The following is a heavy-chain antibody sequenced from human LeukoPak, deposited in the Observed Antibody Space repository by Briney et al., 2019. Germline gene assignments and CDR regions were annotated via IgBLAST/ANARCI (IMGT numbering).Heavy chain of an antibody. V-gene: IGHV3-23*01. Sequence: SLXLSCAASGFTFSSYAMSWVRQAPGKGLEWVSAISGSGGSTYYADSVKGRFTISRDNSKNTLYLQMNSLRAEDTAVYYCAKEVFYSSSSRAFDYWGQGTLVTVSS. CDR3: AKEVFYSSSSRAFDY. D-gene: IGHD6-6*01. J-gene: IGHJ4*02. CDR2: ISGSGGST. CDR1: GFTFSSYA.